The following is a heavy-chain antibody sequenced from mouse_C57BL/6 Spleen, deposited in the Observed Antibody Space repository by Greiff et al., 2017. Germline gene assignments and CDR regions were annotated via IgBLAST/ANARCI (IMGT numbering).Heavy chain of an antibody. CDR3: AREDGYYVYFDY. Sequence: VQLQQSGAELMKPGASVKLSCKATGYTFTGYWIEWVKQRPGHGLEWIGEILPGSGGTNYNEKFKGKATFTADTSSNTAYMQLSSLTTEDSAIYYCAREDGYYVYFDYWGQGTTLTVSS. V-gene: IGHV1-9*01. D-gene: IGHD2-3*01. J-gene: IGHJ2*01. CDR1: GYTFTGYW. CDR2: ILPGSGGT.